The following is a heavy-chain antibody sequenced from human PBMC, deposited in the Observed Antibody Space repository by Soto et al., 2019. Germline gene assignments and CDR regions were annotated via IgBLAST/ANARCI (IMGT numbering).Heavy chain of an antibody. CDR2: IYTSGST. CDR3: ARVGSSSSEDY. Sequence: SSETLSLTCTVSGGSISSYYWSWIRQPAGKGLEWIGRIYTSGSTNYNPSLKRRVTMSVDTSKNQFSLKLSSVTAADTAVYYCARVGSSSSEDYWGQGTLVTVSS. CDR1: GGSISSYY. D-gene: IGHD6-6*01. J-gene: IGHJ4*02. V-gene: IGHV4-4*07.